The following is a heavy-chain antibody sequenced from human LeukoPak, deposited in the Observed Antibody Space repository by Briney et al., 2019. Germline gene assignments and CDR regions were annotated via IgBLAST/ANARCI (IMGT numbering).Heavy chain of an antibody. CDR1: GYTFTSYD. Sequence: ASVKVSCKASGYTFTSYDINWVRQATGQGLEWMGWMNPNSGNTGYAQKFQGRVTMTRNTSISTAYMELSSLRSEDTAVYYCARMLYLVRGVGRYYYYGMDVWGQGTTVTVSS. J-gene: IGHJ6*02. CDR2: MNPNSGNT. CDR3: ARMLYLVRGVGRYYYYGMDV. V-gene: IGHV1-8*01. D-gene: IGHD3-10*01.